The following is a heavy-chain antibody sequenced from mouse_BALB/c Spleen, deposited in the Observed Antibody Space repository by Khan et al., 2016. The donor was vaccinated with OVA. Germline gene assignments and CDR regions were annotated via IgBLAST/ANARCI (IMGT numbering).Heavy chain of an antibody. J-gene: IGHJ2*01. D-gene: IGHD1-1*01. Sequence: EVKLEESGRGLVQPSQSLYLTCTVTGYSITSDNAWNWIRQVPGNKLEWMGFISYSGNTNYHPSLKSRISITRDNSKNQLFLQLNSVTTEDTATYNCTRVYGGDFDYWGQGTTLTVSS. V-gene: IGHV3-2*02. CDR1: GYSITSDNA. CDR2: ISYSGNT. CDR3: TRVYGGDFDY.